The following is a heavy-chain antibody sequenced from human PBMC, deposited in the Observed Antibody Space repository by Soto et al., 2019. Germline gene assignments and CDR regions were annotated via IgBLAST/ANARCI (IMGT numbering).Heavy chain of an antibody. CDR1: GYNLTTSD. J-gene: IGHJ5*02. CDR2: MNPNTGKT. D-gene: IGHD3-3*01. CDR3: ARVLGTFVDCWSGYEGGYFDP. V-gene: IGHV1-8*01. Sequence: QVQLVPSGAEIQKTGASVKISCQTAGYNLTTSDSNWVRQATGQGLEWMGWMNPNTGKTGYGQRLPGRVTMTRDSSTSTAYMQMSRLTSDDTAVYYGARVLGTFVDCWSGYEGGYFDPWGQLTHVTVS.